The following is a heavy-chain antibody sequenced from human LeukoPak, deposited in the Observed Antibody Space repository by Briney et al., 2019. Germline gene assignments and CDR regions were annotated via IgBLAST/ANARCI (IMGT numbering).Heavy chain of an antibody. V-gene: IGHV1-2*06. CDR2: INPNSGGT. CDR1: GYTFTGYY. Sequence: ASVKVSCKASGYTFTGYYMHWVRQAPGQGLEWMGRINPNSGGTNYAQKFQGRVTMTRDTSISTAYMELSRLRSDDTAVYYCARDKHSYGPNYFDYWGQGTLVTVSS. J-gene: IGHJ4*02. CDR3: ARDKHSYGPNYFDY. D-gene: IGHD5-18*01.